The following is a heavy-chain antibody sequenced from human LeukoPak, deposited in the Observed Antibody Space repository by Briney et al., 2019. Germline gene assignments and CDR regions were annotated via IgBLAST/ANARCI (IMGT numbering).Heavy chain of an antibody. CDR3: AKGDGSGSYYHDAFDI. CDR2: ISWDGGST. J-gene: IGHJ3*02. V-gene: IGHV3-43D*03. Sequence: GGSLRLSCAASGFTFDDYAMHWVRQAPGKGLEWVSLISWDGGSTYYADSVKGRFTISRDNSKNSLYLQMNSLRAEDTALYYCAKGDGSGSYYHDAFDIWGQGTMVTVSS. D-gene: IGHD3-10*01. CDR1: GFTFDDYA.